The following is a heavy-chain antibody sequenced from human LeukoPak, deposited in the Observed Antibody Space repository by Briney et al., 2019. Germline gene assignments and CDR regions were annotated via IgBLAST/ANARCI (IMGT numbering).Heavy chain of an antibody. V-gene: IGHV3-23*01. J-gene: IGHJ4*02. Sequence: PGGSLRLSWQAPGSDLGGKPMVWSGKAPGKGLEWVADISDGGDGTHYADSVQGRSTISRDNSKNTVFLQMLSLRAHDTAFYYCVRVNYGGDSGYHFDYWGQGTLVTVSS. CDR3: VRVNYGGDSGYHFDY. D-gene: IGHD2-21*01. CDR1: GSDLGGKP. CDR2: ISDGGDGT.